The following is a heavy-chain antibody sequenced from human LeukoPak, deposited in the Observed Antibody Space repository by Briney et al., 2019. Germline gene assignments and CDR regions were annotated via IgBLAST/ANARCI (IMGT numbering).Heavy chain of an antibody. V-gene: IGHV3-9*01. Sequence: GGSLRLSCAASGFTFDDYAMHWVRQAPGKGLEWVSGISWKSGSIGYEESVKGRFTISGDNAKNSLYLQMNSLRAEDTALYYCAKDREQGRGTLDYGGQGTRVTVSS. CDR2: ISWKSGSI. J-gene: IGHJ4*02. D-gene: IGHD6-19*01. CDR3: AKDREQGRGTLDY. CDR1: GFTFDDYA.